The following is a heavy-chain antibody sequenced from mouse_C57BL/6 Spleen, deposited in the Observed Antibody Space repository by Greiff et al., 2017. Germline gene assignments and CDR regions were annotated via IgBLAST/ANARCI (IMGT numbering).Heavy chain of an antibody. V-gene: IGHV1-81*01. CDR3: AREGPLYAMDY. CDR1: GYTFTSYG. J-gene: IGHJ4*01. CDR2: IYPRSGTT. Sequence: VKLQESGAELARPGASVKLSCKASGYTFTSYGISWVKQRTGQGLEWIGEIYPRSGTTYYNEKFKGKATLTADKSSSTAYMELRSLTSEDSAVYFCAREGPLYAMDYWGQGTSVTVSS.